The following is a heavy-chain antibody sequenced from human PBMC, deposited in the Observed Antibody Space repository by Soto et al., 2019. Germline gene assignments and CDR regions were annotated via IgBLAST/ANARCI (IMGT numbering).Heavy chain of an antibody. CDR3: ARGTNDGGVPVCYFDY. CDR2: IYYSGST. D-gene: IGHD2-8*02. CDR1: GGSFSSGGYY. Sequence: QVQLQESGPGLVKPSQTLSLTCTVSGGSFSSGGYYWSWIRQHPGKGLEWIGYIYYSGSTYYNPSLKSRVTISVDTSKNQFSLKLSSVTAADTAVYYCARGTNDGGVPVCYFDYWGQGTLVTVSS. J-gene: IGHJ4*02. V-gene: IGHV4-31*03.